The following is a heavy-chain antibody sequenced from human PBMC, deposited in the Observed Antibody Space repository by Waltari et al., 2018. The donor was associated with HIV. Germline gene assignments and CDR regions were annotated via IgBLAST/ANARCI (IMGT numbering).Heavy chain of an antibody. CDR1: GYPITGYY. CDR2: INPNSCGT. V-gene: IGHV1-2*02. J-gene: IGHJ4*02. Sequence: QVQLVQSGAVVKKPGASVKVSCKASGYPITGYYMHWVPQAHGQGREWRGWINPNSCGTNYAQKFPGRVTMTSDTTISTAYMELSRLRSDDTAVYYCASGYDRSLDYWGQGTLVTVSS. CDR3: ASGYDRSLDY. D-gene: IGHD5-12*01.